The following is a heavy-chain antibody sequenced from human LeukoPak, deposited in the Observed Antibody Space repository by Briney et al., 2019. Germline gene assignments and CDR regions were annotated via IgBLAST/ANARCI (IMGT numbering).Heavy chain of an antibody. J-gene: IGHJ4*02. Sequence: PSETLSLTCTVSGGSISSSSYYWGWIRQPPGKGLEWIGSIYYSGSTYYNPSLKSRVTISVDTSKNQFSLKLSSVTAADTAVYYCARALELSPTNYFDYWGQGTLVTVSS. CDR2: IYYSGST. CDR3: ARALELSPTNYFDY. D-gene: IGHD1-7*01. CDR1: GGSISSSSYY. V-gene: IGHV4-39*07.